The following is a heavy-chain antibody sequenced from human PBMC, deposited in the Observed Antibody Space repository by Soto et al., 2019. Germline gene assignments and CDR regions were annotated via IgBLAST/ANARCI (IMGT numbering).Heavy chain of an antibody. J-gene: IGHJ4*02. V-gene: IGHV3-66*01. CDR1: GFTVSTKY. CDR3: AKANFHTISRILYYFDY. D-gene: IGHD3-9*01. CDR2: ICSGGST. Sequence: GGSLRLSCAASGFTVSTKYMSWVRQAPGKGLGWVSVICSGGSTYYADSVKGRFTISRDNSKNTLYLQMNSLRAEDTAVYYCAKANFHTISRILYYFDYWGQGTLVTVSS.